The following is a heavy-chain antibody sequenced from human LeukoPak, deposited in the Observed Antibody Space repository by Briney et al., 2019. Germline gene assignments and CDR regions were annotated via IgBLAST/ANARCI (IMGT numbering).Heavy chain of an antibody. V-gene: IGHV3-7*01. D-gene: IGHD2-21*02. J-gene: IGHJ4*02. Sequence: PGGSLRLSCAVSGGTFSAYWMAWVRQSPGKGLEWVAEINEDGSVNYYVDSMKGRFTISRDNAKNSLYLQMNSLGAEDTAVYYCAKVPRDSDCYWGQGTLVTVSS. CDR3: AKVPRDSDCY. CDR2: INEDGSVN. CDR1: GGTFSAYW.